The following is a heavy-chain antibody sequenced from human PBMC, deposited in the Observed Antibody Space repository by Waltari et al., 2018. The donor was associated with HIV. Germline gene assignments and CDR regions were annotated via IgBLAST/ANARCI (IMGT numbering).Heavy chain of an antibody. Sequence: QVQLQESGPGLVKPSETLSLTCTVSGGSIRSYYWSWIRQPPGEGLEWIVYIYYSGSTNSTPSLKSLVTISVDTPKNQFSRKLSAVTAAYTAVYYGARGKLERDYYYGRDVWGQGTTVTVSS. CDR2: IYYSGST. CDR1: GGSIRSYY. D-gene: IGHD1-1*01. V-gene: IGHV4-59*01. CDR3: ARGKLERDYYYGRDV. J-gene: IGHJ6*02.